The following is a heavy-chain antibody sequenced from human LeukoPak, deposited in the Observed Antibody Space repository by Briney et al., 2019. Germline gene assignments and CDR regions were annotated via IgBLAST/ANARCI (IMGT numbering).Heavy chain of an antibody. D-gene: IGHD6-6*01. V-gene: IGHV3-23*01. Sequence: GGSLRLSCAASEFTFSSYAMSWVRQAPGKGLEWVSTISGSGGSTYYAESVKGRFTISRDNNKNTLYLQMNSPRADDTAVYYCAKAAQVAGRPNLGGHFDYWGQGTLVIVSS. CDR3: AKAAQVAGRPNLGGHFDY. CDR1: EFTFSSYA. CDR2: ISGSGGST. J-gene: IGHJ4*02.